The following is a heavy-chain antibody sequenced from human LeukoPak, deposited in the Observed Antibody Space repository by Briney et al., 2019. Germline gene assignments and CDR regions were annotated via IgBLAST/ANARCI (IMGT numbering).Heavy chain of an antibody. Sequence: PGGSLRLSCPPSGFTLSSYAMHWVRQAPAKGQEWVAVISNDGSNKYYADSVKGRFTISRDNSKNTLYLQMNSLRAEDTAVYCCARGGDTAMVTPFDYWGQGTLVTVSS. CDR3: ARGGDTAMVTPFDY. J-gene: IGHJ4*02. CDR1: GFTLSSYA. D-gene: IGHD5-18*01. CDR2: ISNDGSNK. V-gene: IGHV3-30-3*01.